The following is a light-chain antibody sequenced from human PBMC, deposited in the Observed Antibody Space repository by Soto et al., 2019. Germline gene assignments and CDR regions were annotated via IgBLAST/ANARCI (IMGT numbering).Light chain of an antibody. CDR2: EDT. Sequence: SYELTQAPSVSVSPGQTARITCSGDALPKKYAYWYQQKSGQAPVLVIYEDTKRPSGIPERFSGSSSGTMATLTISGAQVEDEGDYYCHSRDTSGNHRVFGGGTKLTVL. V-gene: IGLV3-10*01. J-gene: IGLJ2*01. CDR1: ALPKKY. CDR3: HSRDTSGNHRV.